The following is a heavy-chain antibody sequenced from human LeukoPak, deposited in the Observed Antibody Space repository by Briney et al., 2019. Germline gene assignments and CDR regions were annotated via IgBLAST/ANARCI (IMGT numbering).Heavy chain of an antibody. V-gene: IGHV1-2*02. CDR2: INPNSGDT. D-gene: IGHD6-19*01. Sequence: ASVKVSCKASGYTFTSYGLSWVRQAPGQGLEWMGWINPNSGDTNSAQKFQGRVTMTRDTSISTVYMELSRLRPDDTAVYYCAREGWDQRDTAAFDYWGQGALVTVSS. CDR1: GYTFTSYG. J-gene: IGHJ4*02. CDR3: AREGWDQRDTAAFDY.